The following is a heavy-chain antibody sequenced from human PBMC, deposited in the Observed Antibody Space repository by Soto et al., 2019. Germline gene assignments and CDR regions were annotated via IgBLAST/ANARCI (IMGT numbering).Heavy chain of an antibody. D-gene: IGHD6-19*01. J-gene: IGHJ6*02. V-gene: IGHV4-34*01. CDR1: GGSFSGYY. CDR2: INHSGSA. CDR3: ARGRTVAGSFYYYGMDG. Sequence: SETLSLTCAVYGGSFSGYYWSWIRQPPGKGLEWIGEINHSGSANYNPSLKSRVTISVDTSKNQFSLKLSSVTAADTAVYYCARGRTVAGSFYYYGMDGWGQGTTVTVSS.